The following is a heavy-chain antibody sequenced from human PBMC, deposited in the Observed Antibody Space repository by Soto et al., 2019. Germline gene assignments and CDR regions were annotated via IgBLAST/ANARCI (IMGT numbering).Heavy chain of an antibody. V-gene: IGHV3-30-3*01. Sequence: GGRMRLSCAASGFTFSTYTLDWVRQAPGKGLEWVALISYDGSNKYYADSMKGRFTISRDNSKNTLYLQMNSLRTEDTALYFCARDRNRVVMAYWGQGTLVTVSS. CDR2: ISYDGSNK. J-gene: IGHJ4*02. D-gene: IGHD3-3*01. CDR3: ARDRNRVVMAY. CDR1: GFTFSTYT.